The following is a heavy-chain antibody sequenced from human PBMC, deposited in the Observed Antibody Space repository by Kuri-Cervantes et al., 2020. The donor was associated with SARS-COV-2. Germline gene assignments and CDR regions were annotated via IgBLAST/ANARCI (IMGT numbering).Heavy chain of an antibody. J-gene: IGHJ4*01. CDR2: ISSSGSTM. CDR3: ARMITIFGVGTPLGYFDN. D-gene: IGHD3-3*01. V-gene: IGHV3-48*02. CDR1: GLTFSSDS. Sequence: LSLTCAASGLTFSSDSMNWVRQAPGKGLEWVSYISSSGSTMYYADSVKGRFTISRDNAKNSLYLQMNSLRDEDTAVYYCARMITIFGVGTPLGYFDNWGQGILVTVSS.